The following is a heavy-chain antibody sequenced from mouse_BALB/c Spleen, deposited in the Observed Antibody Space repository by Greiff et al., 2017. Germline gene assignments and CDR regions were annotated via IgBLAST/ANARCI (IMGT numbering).Heavy chain of an antibody. J-gene: IGHJ3*01. CDR3: TRGLTTTWFAY. Sequence: ESGGGLVQPGGSMKLSCVASGFTFSNYWMNWVRQSPEKGLEWVAEIRLKSNNYATHYAESVKGRFTISRDDSKSSVYLQMNNLRAEDTGIYYCTRGLTTTWFAYWGQGTLVTVSA. CDR2: IRLKSNNYAT. CDR1: GFTFSNYW. V-gene: IGHV6-6*02. D-gene: IGHD1-1*01.